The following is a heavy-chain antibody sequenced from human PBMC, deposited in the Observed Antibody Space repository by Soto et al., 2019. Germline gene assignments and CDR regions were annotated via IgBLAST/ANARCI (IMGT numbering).Heavy chain of an antibody. J-gene: IGHJ4*02. D-gene: IGHD3-22*01. Sequence: SETLSLTCPVSGGSVTSGNSYWIWIRQPPGEGLEWIGYFYYTGSINYNPSLKSRVTISIDASKNQFSLRLSSVTAADTAVYYCARSMLYSDGSNYSPFDYWGQGTLVTVS. CDR3: ARSMLYSDGSNYSPFDY. V-gene: IGHV4-61*01. CDR1: GGSVTSGNSY. CDR2: FYYTGSI.